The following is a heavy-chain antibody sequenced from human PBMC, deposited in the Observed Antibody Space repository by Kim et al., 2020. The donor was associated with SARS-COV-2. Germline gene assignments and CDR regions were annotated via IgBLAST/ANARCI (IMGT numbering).Heavy chain of an antibody. J-gene: IGHJ4*02. V-gene: IGHV3-30*02. CDR3: AKNRPQKIAVAGGPQDC. Sequence: VKGRFTISGDNSKNTRYLQMNRLRAEDTAVYYCAKNRPQKIAVAGGPQDCWGQGTLVTVSS. D-gene: IGHD6-19*01.